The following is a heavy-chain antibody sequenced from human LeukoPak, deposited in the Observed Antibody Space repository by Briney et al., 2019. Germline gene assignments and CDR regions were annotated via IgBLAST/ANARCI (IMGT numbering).Heavy chain of an antibody. CDR2: VDPEDGET. Sequence: ASVKISCKVSGYTFTDYYMHWVQQAPGKGLEWMGLVDPEDGETIYAEKLQGRITITADTSTDTAYMELSSLRSEDTAVYYCATAETPSGSYGYWGQGTLVTVSS. D-gene: IGHD1-26*01. CDR1: GYTFTDYY. J-gene: IGHJ4*02. V-gene: IGHV1-69-2*01. CDR3: ATAETPSGSYGY.